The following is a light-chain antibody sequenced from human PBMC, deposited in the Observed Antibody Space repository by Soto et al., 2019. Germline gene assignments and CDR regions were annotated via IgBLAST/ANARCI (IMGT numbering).Light chain of an antibody. J-gene: IGKJ1*01. V-gene: IGKV1-12*01. CDR3: QLATSLPPWT. Sequence: DIQMTQSPSSVSASVGDSVTITCRASQAISSWLAWYQQQPGKAPKLLIYAASSLQSGVPSRFSGSGFGTDFTLTISSLQPEDFATYYCQLATSLPPWTFGQGTKVEIK. CDR1: QAISSW. CDR2: AAS.